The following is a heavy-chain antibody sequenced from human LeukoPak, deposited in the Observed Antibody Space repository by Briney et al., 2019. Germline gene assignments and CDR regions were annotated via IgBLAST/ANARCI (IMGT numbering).Heavy chain of an antibody. J-gene: IGHJ6*02. CDR1: GFTFSSYS. V-gene: IGHV3-21*01. Sequence: GRSLRLSCAASGFTFSSYSMNWVRQAPGKGLEWVSSISSSSSYIYYADSVKGRFTISRDNAKNSLYLQMNSLRAEDTAVYYCARDRSSQDRYYYGMDVWGQGTTVTVSS. CDR3: ARDRSSQDRYYYGMDV. D-gene: IGHD6-13*01. CDR2: ISSSSSYI.